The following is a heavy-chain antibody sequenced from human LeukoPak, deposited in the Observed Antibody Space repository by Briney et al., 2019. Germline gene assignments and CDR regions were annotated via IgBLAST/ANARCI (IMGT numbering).Heavy chain of an antibody. Sequence: SETLSLTCTVSDGSMSSYYWSWIRQPPGKGLEWVGFFSYNVHSDYNPSLKSRVTISVDTSKNQFSLRLSSVTAADTAIYYCARVPAAGTGPDYWGQGTLVTVSS. J-gene: IGHJ4*02. V-gene: IGHV4-59*01. CDR3: ARVPAAGTGPDY. CDR2: FSYNVHS. CDR1: DGSMSSYY. D-gene: IGHD6-13*01.